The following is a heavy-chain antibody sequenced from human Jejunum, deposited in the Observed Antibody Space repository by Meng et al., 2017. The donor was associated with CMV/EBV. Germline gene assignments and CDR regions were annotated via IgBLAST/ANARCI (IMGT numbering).Heavy chain of an antibody. D-gene: IGHD5-18*01. CDR2: ISSDGSRT. V-gene: IGHV3-74*03. CDR1: GFAFRHYW. Sequence: VASGFAFRHYWMQWVRQAPGTGPVWVSRISSDGSRTEYADSVKGRFTISRDNAKNTFYLQMNSLRAEDTAVYYCAKDVDTSLVTSHYWGQGTLVTVSS. CDR3: AKDVDTSLVTSHY. J-gene: IGHJ4*02.